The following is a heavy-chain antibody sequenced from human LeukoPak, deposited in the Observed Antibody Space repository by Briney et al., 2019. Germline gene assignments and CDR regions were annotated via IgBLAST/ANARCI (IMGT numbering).Heavy chain of an antibody. D-gene: IGHD3-9*01. J-gene: IGHJ4*02. CDR3: AKVAYYDLLTGSNFDN. Sequence: GGSLRLSCAASGFTFSSYAMSWVRQAPGKGLEWVSAISGSGGSTYYADSVKGRFTISRDNSKNTLYLQMNSLRAEDTAVYYCAKVAYYDLLTGSNFDNWGQGTLVTVSA. CDR1: GFTFSSYA. CDR2: ISGSGGST. V-gene: IGHV3-23*01.